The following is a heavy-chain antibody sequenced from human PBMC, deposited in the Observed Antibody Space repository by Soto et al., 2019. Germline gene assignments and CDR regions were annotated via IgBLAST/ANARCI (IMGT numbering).Heavy chain of an antibody. V-gene: IGHV3-48*02. CDR1: GFTFITYS. D-gene: IGHD1-1*01. J-gene: IGHJ4*02. CDR2: MSSSSSTI. Sequence: EVQLVESGGGLVQPGGSLRLSCAASGFTFITYSMNWVRQAPGKGLEWVSYMSSSSSTIYYADSVKGRFSISRDNAKNSLYLQMNSMRDEDTAVDYCAGDLGTPRAYYFDYWGQGTLVTVSS. CDR3: AGDLGTPRAYYFDY.